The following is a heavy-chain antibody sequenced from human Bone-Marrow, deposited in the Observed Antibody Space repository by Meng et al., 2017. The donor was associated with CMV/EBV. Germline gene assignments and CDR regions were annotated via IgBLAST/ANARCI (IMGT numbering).Heavy chain of an antibody. CDR1: GYTFITYY. CDR2: INPDGGTT. D-gene: IGHD3-22*01. Sequence: ASAKVSCKASGYTFITYYIHWVRQAPGQGLEWMGRINPDGGTTNYAQKFQGGVTLTSDTSTSTVYMELSSLRSEDTAVYYCARDLVGYDAFDVWGQETMVTVSS. CDR3: ARDLVGYDAFDV. J-gene: IGHJ3*01. V-gene: IGHV1-46*01.